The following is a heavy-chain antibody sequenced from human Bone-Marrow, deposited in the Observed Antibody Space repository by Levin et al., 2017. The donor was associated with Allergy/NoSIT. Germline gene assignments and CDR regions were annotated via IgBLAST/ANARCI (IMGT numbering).Heavy chain of an antibody. J-gene: IGHJ6*03. Sequence: SVKVSCKASGGTFSNYAISWVRQAPEQGLEWMGGIISIFGKTNYAQKFQGRVTITADTSSTTAYMELSGLTSADTAVYYCARGLGPLSSSFIFHSYYYYYMDVWGKGTTVTVSS. CDR3: ARGLGPLSSSFIFHSYYYYYMDV. CDR1: GGTFSNYA. CDR2: IISIFGKT. D-gene: IGHD6-6*01. V-gene: IGHV1-69*06.